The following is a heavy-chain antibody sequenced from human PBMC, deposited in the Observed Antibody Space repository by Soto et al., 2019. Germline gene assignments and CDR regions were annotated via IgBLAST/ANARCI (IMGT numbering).Heavy chain of an antibody. J-gene: IGHJ5*02. V-gene: IGHV3-23*01. CDR1: GFTFSSYA. CDR2: ISGSGGST. CDR3: AKDYSGDYVDPRDNNWFDP. D-gene: IGHD4-17*01. Sequence: GGSLRLSCAASGFTFSSYAMSWVRQAPGKGLEWVSAISGSGGSTYYADSVKGRFTISRDNSRNTLYLQMNSLRAEDTAVYYCAKDYSGDYVDPRDNNWFDPWGQGTLVTVSS.